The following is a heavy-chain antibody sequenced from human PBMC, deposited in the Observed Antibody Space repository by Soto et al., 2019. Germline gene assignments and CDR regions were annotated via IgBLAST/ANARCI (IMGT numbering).Heavy chain of an antibody. CDR3: ARDFSGSSTSMFDP. Sequence: QVQLVESGGGVVQPGRSLRLSCAASGFTFSSYAMHWVRQAPGKGLEWVAVISYDGSNKYYADSVKGRFTISRDNSKNTLYLQMNSLRAEDTAVYYCARDFSGSSTSMFDPWGQGTLVTVSS. CDR2: ISYDGSNK. J-gene: IGHJ5*02. CDR1: GFTFSSYA. D-gene: IGHD2-2*01. V-gene: IGHV3-30-3*01.